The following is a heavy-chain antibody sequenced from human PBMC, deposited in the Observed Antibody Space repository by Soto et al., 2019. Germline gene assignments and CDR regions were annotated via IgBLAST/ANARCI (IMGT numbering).Heavy chain of an antibody. Sequence: SETLSLTCTVSGGSISSGDYYWSWIRQPPGKGLEWIGYIYYSGSTYYNPSLKSRVTISVDTSKNQFSLKLSSVTAADTAAYYCARGMNMIVVASNWFDPWGQGTLVTVSS. D-gene: IGHD3-22*01. V-gene: IGHV4-30-4*01. CDR2: IYYSGST. CDR1: GGSISSGDYY. CDR3: ARGMNMIVVASNWFDP. J-gene: IGHJ5*02.